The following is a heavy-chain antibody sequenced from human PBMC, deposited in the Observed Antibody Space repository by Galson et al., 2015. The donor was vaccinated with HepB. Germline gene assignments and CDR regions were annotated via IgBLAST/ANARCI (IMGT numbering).Heavy chain of an antibody. CDR1: GFTFSSYG. CDR3: AKDDGRRLWFGEYPTDY. Sequence: SLRLSCAASGFTFSSYGMHWVRQAPGKGLEWVAFIRYDGSNKYYADSVKGRFTIYRDNSKNTLYLQMNSLRAEDTAVYYCAKDDGRRLWFGEYPTDYWGQGTLVTVSS. J-gene: IGHJ4*02. V-gene: IGHV3-30*02. D-gene: IGHD3-10*01. CDR2: IRYDGSNK.